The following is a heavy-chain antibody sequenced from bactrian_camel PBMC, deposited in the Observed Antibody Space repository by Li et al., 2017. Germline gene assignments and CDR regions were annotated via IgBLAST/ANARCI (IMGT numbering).Heavy chain of an antibody. CDR1: GVASRVRW. Sequence: QVQLVESGGVSVQAGGSLRLSCVVSGVASRVRWMAWFRQAPGKGPEWVSTISTGGRATSYADAVKGRFTISRDNAKNTVYLQMNSLKPEDTAMYYCALYEAYGGKCSSREDFYDYWGPGTQVTVS. CDR2: ISTGGRAT. V-gene: IGHV3S1*01. J-gene: IGHJ4*01. CDR3: ALYEAYGGKCSSREDFYDY. D-gene: IGHD6*01.